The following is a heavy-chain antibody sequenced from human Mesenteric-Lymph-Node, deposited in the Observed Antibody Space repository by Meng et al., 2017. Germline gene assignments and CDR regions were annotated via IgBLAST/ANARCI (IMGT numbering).Heavy chain of an antibody. CDR1: GGSISSGDW. D-gene: IGHD2/OR15-2a*01. Sequence: QVQLKESGPGLVKPSGTLSLTCAVSGGSISSGDWWSWVRQPPGKGLEWIGEIHHTGSTNYNPSFKSRVTILVDKSENLFSLRLTSVTAADTAVYYCASAGYYCLDYWGQGSLVTVSS. CDR2: IHHTGST. CDR3: ASAGYYCLDY. J-gene: IGHJ4*02. V-gene: IGHV4-4*02.